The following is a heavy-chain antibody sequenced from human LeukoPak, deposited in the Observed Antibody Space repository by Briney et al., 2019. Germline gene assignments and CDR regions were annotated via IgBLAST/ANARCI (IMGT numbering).Heavy chain of an antibody. D-gene: IGHD3-10*01. Sequence: SETLSLTCIVSGGSISSYYWSWIRQPAGKGLEWIGRTYTSGSINYNPSLKSRVTLSVDTSKNQFSLNLSSVTAADTAVYYCVRGGYYYGPSDWGQGTLVTVSS. V-gene: IGHV4-4*07. CDR2: TYTSGSI. J-gene: IGHJ4*02. CDR3: VRGGYYYGPSD. CDR1: GGSISSYY.